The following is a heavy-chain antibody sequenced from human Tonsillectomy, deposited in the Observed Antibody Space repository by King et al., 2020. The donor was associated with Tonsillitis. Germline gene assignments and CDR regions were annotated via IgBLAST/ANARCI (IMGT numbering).Heavy chain of an antibody. CDR3: ARERLYSSHWVIDY. Sequence: VQLVESGGGVVQPGRSLRLSCTSSGFAFRSYGMHWVRQAPGKGLEWVAVISYDASRKNYADSVEGRFTISRENSKNTLYLQMNSLRAEDTAVYYCARERLYSSHWVIDYWGQGSLVTVSS. D-gene: IGHD6-19*01. CDR2: ISYDASRK. CDR1: GFAFRSYG. J-gene: IGHJ4*02. V-gene: IGHV3-33*05.